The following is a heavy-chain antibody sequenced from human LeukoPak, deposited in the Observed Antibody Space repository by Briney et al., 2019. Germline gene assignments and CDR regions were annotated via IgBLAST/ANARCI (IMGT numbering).Heavy chain of an antibody. D-gene: IGHD6-13*01. J-gene: IGHJ5*02. CDR3: ARVIAGGGAAAGPFDP. CDR1: GGSISSYY. CDR2: INHSGST. Sequence: SETLPLTCTVSGGSISSYYWSWIRQPPGKGLEWIGEINHSGSTNYNPSLKSRVTISVDTSKNQFSLKLSSVTAADTAVYYCARVIAGGGAAAGPFDPWGQGTLVTVSS. V-gene: IGHV4-34*01.